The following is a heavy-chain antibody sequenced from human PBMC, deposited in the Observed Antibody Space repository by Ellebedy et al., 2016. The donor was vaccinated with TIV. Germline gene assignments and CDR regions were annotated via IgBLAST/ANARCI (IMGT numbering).Heavy chain of an antibody. Sequence: PGGSLRLSCAASGFTFSRFWMAWVRQAPGKGLEWVATINQGGSETYYVDSVKGRFTISRDNSKNSLYLHMNSLSADDTALYYCASAARGSGTYESFWGQGTLVTVSS. CDR3: ASAARGSGTYESF. D-gene: IGHD5-12*01. CDR2: INQGGSET. CDR1: GFTFSRFW. J-gene: IGHJ4*02. V-gene: IGHV3-7*01.